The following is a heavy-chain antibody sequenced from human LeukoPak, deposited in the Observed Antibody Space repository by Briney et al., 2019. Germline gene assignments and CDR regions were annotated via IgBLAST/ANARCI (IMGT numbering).Heavy chain of an antibody. Sequence: GGSLRLSCAASGFTFSGYAMSWVRQAPGKGLEWVSAISGSGGSTYYADSVKGRFTISRDNSKNTLYLQMNSLRAEDTAVYYCAKSTTSTYDILTGYYKDWGQGTLVTVSS. V-gene: IGHV3-23*01. CDR2: ISGSGGST. CDR1: GFTFSGYA. D-gene: IGHD3-9*01. J-gene: IGHJ4*02. CDR3: AKSTTSTYDILTGYYKD.